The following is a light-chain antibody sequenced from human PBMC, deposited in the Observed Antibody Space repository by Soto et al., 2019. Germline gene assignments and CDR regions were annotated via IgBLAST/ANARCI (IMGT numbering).Light chain of an antibody. CDR2: KAS. V-gene: IGKV1-5*03. CDR3: QHYNRYPWT. CDR1: QSISSW. J-gene: IGKJ1*01. Sequence: DIQMTQSPSTLSASVGDRVTITCRASQSISSWLAWYQQKSGKAPKLLIYKASSLESGVPSRFSGRGSGTEFTLTISSLQPDDFATYYCQHYNRYPWTFGQGTKVEIK.